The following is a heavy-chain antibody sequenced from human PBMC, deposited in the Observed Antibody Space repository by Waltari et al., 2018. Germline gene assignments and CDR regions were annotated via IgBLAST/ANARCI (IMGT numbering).Heavy chain of an antibody. J-gene: IGHJ6*02. V-gene: IGHV3-23*01. CDR1: GFTFRTHS. CDR2: FKGSGVRT. CDR3: AKGPYFGSGVGMDV. D-gene: IGHD3-10*01. Sequence: EAQLLESGGDLVQPGGSLRLSCAASGFTFRTHSMSWVRQAPGKGLEWVAGFKGSGVRTSYAESVQGRFTISRDNSKNTLYLQMNSLRTEDTAVYYCAKGPYFGSGVGMDVWGQGTTVSVSS.